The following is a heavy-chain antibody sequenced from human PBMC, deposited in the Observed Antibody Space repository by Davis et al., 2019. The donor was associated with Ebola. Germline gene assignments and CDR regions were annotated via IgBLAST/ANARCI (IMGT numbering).Heavy chain of an antibody. Sequence: SVKVSCKASGYTFTSSGITWVRQAPGQGLEWMGGIIPLFRTPHYAQKFQGRLTITADESTTTAYMELSSLRSEDTAVYYCAFPGGGLSYDFGYFYAMGVWGQGTTVTVSS. J-gene: IGHJ6*02. D-gene: IGHD5-12*01. CDR2: IIPLFRTP. CDR3: AFPGGGLSYDFGYFYAMGV. CDR1: GYTFTSSG. V-gene: IGHV1-69*13.